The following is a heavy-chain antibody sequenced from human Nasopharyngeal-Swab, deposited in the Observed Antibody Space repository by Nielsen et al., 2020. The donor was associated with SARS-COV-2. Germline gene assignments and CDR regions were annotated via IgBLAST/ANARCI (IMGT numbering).Heavy chain of an antibody. D-gene: IGHD3-3*01. J-gene: IGHJ4*02. CDR3: ARGFRGFSD. CDR2: TRNKVNSYST. V-gene: IGHV3-72*01. CDR1: GFTLSDHY. Sequence: GESLKISCAASGFTLSDHYMDWVRQAPGKGLEWVGRTRNKVNSYSTVYAASVRGRFTISRDDSSTSVYLQMTSLKGEDTAVYYCARGFRGFSDWGQGTLVTVSS.